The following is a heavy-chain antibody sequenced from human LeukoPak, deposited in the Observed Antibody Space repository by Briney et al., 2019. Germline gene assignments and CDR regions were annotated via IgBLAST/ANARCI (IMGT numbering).Heavy chain of an antibody. CDR3: ARASAHSGGAFDI. CDR2: SYTSGST. D-gene: IGHD2-15*01. V-gene: IGHV4-4*07. CDR1: GGSISSYD. J-gene: IGHJ3*02. Sequence: PSKTLSLTCSGSGGSISSYDWVWIRQLAGKGLECIGRSYTSGSTNYTPSLKPRVPLSVDTSNNQPSLKLSSVTAAATAVYYCARASAHSGGAFDIWGQGTVVTVSS.